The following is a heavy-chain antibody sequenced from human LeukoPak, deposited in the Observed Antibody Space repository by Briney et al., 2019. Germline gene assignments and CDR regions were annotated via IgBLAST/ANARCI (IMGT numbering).Heavy chain of an antibody. D-gene: IGHD3-3*01. J-gene: IGHJ3*02. CDR2: IYPGDSDT. V-gene: IGHV5-51*07. CDR3: ARLRFLEWRAFDI. CDR1: GYSFTSYW. Sequence: GESLKISCKGSGYSFTSYWIGWVHQMPGKGLEWMGIIYPGDSDTRYSPSFQGQVTISADKSISTAYLQWSSLKASDTAMYYCARLRFLEWRAFDIWGQGTMVTVSS.